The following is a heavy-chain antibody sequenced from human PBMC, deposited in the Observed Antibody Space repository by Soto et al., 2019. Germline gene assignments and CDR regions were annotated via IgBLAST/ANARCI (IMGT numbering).Heavy chain of an antibody. Sequence: KASETLSLTCTVSGGSVSSGGYYWSWIRQHPGKGLEWIGYINYSGSTYYNPSLKSRLTISVDTSKNQFSLKLSSVTAADTAVYYCARDNWNSSFDVLDIWGQGTMVTVSS. CDR3: ARDNWNSSFDVLDI. CDR2: INYSGST. D-gene: IGHD1-1*01. J-gene: IGHJ3*02. V-gene: IGHV4-31*03. CDR1: GGSVSSGGYY.